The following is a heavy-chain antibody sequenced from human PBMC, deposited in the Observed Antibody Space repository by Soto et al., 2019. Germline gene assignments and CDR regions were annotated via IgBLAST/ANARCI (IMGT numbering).Heavy chain of an antibody. V-gene: IGHV1-46*01. CDR2: INPTGGST. Sequence: QVQLVQSGAEVKKPGASVKVSCKASGYTFTTYYLHWVRQAPGQGLEWMGMINPTGGSTSYAHKFQGRVTITRDTSTSTVYMELSSLRSDDTAMYYCARNVNSGLDYWGQGTLVTVSS. J-gene: IGHJ4*02. D-gene: IGHD1-26*01. CDR1: GYTFTTYY. CDR3: ARNVNSGLDY.